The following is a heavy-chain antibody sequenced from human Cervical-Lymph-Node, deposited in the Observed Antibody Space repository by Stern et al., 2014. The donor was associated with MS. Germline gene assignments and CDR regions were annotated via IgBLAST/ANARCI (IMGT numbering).Heavy chain of an antibody. CDR2: ISTSSRYK. V-gene: IGHV3-21*01. D-gene: IGHD2-2*01. CDR3: ARDRCSTTNCHMDY. CDR1: GFPFGSYT. Sequence: EVQLVESGGGLVKPGGSLRLSCTASGFPFGSYTMNWVRQAPGKGLEWVASISTSSRYKFYTDSLKGRFTISRDNARNSLYLQMNSLRVEDTAVYYCARDRCSTTNCHMDYWGQGTLVTVSS. J-gene: IGHJ4*02.